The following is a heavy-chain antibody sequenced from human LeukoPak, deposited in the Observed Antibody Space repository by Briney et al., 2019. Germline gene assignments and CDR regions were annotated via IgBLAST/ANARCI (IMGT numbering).Heavy chain of an antibody. V-gene: IGHV3-33*01. J-gene: IGHJ4*02. Sequence: PGRTLSLSCEASGFAFNTYAMHWVRQAPGKGLEWVTLIWHDGSHNFYIDSVRVRFTISRDNSKNTVYLQMHGLGEEDTSVYYCARVIFGSGSYPDCWGQAAMV. CDR3: ARVIFGSGSYPDC. CDR2: IWHDGSHN. D-gene: IGHD3-10*01. CDR1: GFAFNTYA.